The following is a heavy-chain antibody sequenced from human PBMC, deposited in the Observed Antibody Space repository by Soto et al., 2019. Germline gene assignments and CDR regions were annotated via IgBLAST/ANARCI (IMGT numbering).Heavy chain of an antibody. Sequence: QVQLVQSGAAVSKPGSSVKVSCKASGGTFGIYAIGWVRQAPGQGLEWMGGIIPAFGTTKNAQKFQDRVAMTADESTTTVYMALRGLRFDDTAVYYCARVPRQMLYGPTRNGMDVWGQGTTLIVSS. V-gene: IGHV1-69*01. J-gene: IGHJ6*02. CDR2: IIPAFGTT. CDR1: GGTFGIYA. CDR3: ARVPRQMLYGPTRNGMDV. D-gene: IGHD2-2*02.